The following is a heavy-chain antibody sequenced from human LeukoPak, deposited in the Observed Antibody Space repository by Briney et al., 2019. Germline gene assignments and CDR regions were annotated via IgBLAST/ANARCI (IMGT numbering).Heavy chain of an antibody. CDR3: ARELNGYGYYFFDY. CDR1: EFPFTLYN. Sequence: PGGSLRLSCEVSEFPFTLYNMNWVRQAPGKGLEWLSYISSSTNTIYYADSVKGRFTISRDNAKNSLYLQMNGLGAEDTAVYYCARELNGYGYYFFDYWGPGTLVTVSS. V-gene: IGHV3-48*04. D-gene: IGHD3-16*01. J-gene: IGHJ4*02. CDR2: ISSSTNTI.